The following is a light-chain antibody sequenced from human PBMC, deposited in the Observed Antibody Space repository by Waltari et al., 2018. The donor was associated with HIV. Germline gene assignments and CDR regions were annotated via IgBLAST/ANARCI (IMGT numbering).Light chain of an antibody. CDR3: SSRDSSGNPLVV. CDR1: SLRSYS. V-gene: IGLV3-19*01. J-gene: IGLJ2*01. CDR2: GRN. Sequence: SSELTQDPAVSVALGQTVRITCQGDSLRSYSASWYQQKPGQAPVLVIFGRNSRPSGIPDRFSGSNSGNTASLTITGAQAEDEADYYCSSRDSSGNPLVVFGGGTKLTVL.